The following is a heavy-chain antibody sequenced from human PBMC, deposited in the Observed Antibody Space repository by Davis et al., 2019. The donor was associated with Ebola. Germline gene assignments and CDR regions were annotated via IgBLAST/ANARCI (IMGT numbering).Heavy chain of an antibody. CDR2: ISGSAITT. CDR1: GFTFSTYA. D-gene: IGHD3-22*01. CDR3: AKNAGGTTTRFITS. V-gene: IGHV3-23*01. J-gene: IGHJ4*02. Sequence: GGSLRLSCAASGFTFSTYAMSWVRQAPAKGLEWVSAISGSAITTYYADSVEGRFTISRDNSRNTLYLQMNSLRAEDAAVYYCAKNAGGTTTRFITSWGQGTLVTVSS.